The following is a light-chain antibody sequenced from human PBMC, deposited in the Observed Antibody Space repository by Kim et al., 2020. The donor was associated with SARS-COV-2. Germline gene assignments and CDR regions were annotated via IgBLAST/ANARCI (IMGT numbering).Light chain of an antibody. J-gene: IGLJ3*02. CDR2: DVS. CDR1: SSDVGGYNY. Sequence: QSALTQPASVSGSPGQSITISCTGTSSDVGGYNYVSWYQQHPGKAPKLMIYDVSKRPSGVSNRFSGSKSGNTASLTISGLQAEDEADYYCSSYTINSTLVFGGGTKLTVL. CDR3: SSYTINSTLV. V-gene: IGLV2-14*03.